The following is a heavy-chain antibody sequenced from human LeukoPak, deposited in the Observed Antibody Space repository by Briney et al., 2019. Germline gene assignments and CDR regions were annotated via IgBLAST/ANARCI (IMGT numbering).Heavy chain of an antibody. CDR1: GFTFSDYY. Sequence: PGGSLRLSCAASGFTFSDYYMSWIRQAPGKGLEWVSYISSSGSTIYYADSVKGRFTISRDNAKNSLYLQMNSLRAEDTALYYCAKGYCSGGSCYKSFDYWGQGTLVTVSS. V-gene: IGHV3-11*01. CDR2: ISSSGSTI. CDR3: AKGYCSGGSCYKSFDY. J-gene: IGHJ4*02. D-gene: IGHD2-15*01.